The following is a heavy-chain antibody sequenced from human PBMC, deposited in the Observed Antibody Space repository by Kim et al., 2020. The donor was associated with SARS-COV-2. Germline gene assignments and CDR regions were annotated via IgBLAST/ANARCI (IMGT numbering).Heavy chain of an antibody. CDR2: IWYDGSNK. D-gene: IGHD3-10*01. Sequence: GGSLRLSCAASGFTFSSYGMHWVRQAPGKGLEWVAVIWYDGSNKYYADSVKGRFTISRDNSKNTLYLQMNSLRAEDTAVYYCAKELGKQPGAYGFDYWGQGTLVTVSS. J-gene: IGHJ4*02. CDR3: AKELGKQPGAYGFDY. V-gene: IGHV3-33*06. CDR1: GFTFSSYG.